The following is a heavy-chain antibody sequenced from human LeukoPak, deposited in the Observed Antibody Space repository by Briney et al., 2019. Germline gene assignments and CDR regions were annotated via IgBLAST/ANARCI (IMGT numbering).Heavy chain of an antibody. J-gene: IGHJ4*02. CDR2: INPTSGGT. Sequence: GASVKVSCKASGYTFTGYYMHWVRQAPGQGLEWMGYINPTSGGTNYAQRFQGRVTMTRDTSISTAYMELSRLRSDDTAVYYCARESVSGYYLDYWGQGTLVTVSS. V-gene: IGHV1-2*02. D-gene: IGHD3-3*01. CDR3: ARESVSGYYLDY. CDR1: GYTFTGYY.